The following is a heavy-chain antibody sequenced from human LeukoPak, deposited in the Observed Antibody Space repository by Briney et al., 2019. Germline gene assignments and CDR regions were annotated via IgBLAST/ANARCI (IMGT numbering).Heavy chain of an antibody. CDR3: ARDRVDTGSFDS. J-gene: IGHJ5*01. Sequence: SETLSLTCTVSGGSIGSHYWSWIRQSPGKGLEWIGYIFYGGNTNYNPSLKSRVTIPVDTSKNQFSLKLTSVTAGDTGVYYCARDRVDTGSFDSWGQGTLVTVSS. CDR1: GGSIGSHY. D-gene: IGHD5-18*01. V-gene: IGHV4-59*11. CDR2: IFYGGNT.